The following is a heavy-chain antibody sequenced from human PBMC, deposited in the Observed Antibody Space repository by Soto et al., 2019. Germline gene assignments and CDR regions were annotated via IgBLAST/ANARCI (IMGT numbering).Heavy chain of an antibody. CDR1: GFTFSSYW. J-gene: IGHJ6*02. D-gene: IGHD5-18*01. CDR2: IKQDGSEK. Sequence: GGSLRLSCAASGFTFSSYWMSWVRQAPGKGLEWVANIKQDGSEKYYVDSVKGRFTISRDNAKNSLYQQMNSLRAEDTAVYYCARRGDTAMASYYYGMDVWGQGTTVTVSS. CDR3: ARRGDTAMASYYYGMDV. V-gene: IGHV3-7*01.